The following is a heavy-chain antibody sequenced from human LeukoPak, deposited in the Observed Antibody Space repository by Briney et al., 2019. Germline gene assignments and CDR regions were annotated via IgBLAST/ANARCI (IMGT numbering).Heavy chain of an antibody. Sequence: SETLSLTCSVSGGSISSYFLSWIRQPAGKGLEWIGRIHSGTTTYNPSLKSRVTMSLDTSKNQVSLKLSSVTAADTAVYYCARGGDRSFDYWGQGTLVTVSS. CDR2: IHSGTT. J-gene: IGHJ4*02. V-gene: IGHV4-4*07. CDR1: GGSISSYF. CDR3: ARGGDRSFDY. D-gene: IGHD3-10*01.